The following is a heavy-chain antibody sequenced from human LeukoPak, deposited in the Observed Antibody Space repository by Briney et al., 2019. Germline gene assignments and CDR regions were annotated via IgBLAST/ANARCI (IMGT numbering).Heavy chain of an antibody. V-gene: IGHV5-51*01. Sequence: GESLKISFKGSCYSFTSYWIGWVRPMPGKGLEWRGIIYPGDSDTRYSPSFQGQVTISADESISTAYLQWSSLKASDTAMYYCARQTNFYMDVWGKGTTVTVSS. CDR2: IYPGDSDT. CDR3: ARQTNFYMDV. D-gene: IGHD4-11*01. CDR1: CYSFTSYW. J-gene: IGHJ6*03.